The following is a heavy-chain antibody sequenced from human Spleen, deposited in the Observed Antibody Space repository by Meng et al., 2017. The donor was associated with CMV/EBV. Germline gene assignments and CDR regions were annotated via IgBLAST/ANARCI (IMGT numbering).Heavy chain of an antibody. CDR2: ISTSGAAI. Sequence: GESLKISCAASGFTFSSYEMNWFRQAPGKGLEWVSHISTSGAAIFYADSVQGRFTISRDNAKNSLYLQMNSLRVEDTAVYYCAREGLYYYFSMDVWGQGTTVTVSS. V-gene: IGHV3-48*03. CDR1: GFTFSSYE. CDR3: AREGLYYYFSMDV. J-gene: IGHJ6*02.